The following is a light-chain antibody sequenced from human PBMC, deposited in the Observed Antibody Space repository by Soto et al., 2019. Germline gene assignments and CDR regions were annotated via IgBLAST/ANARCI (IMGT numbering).Light chain of an antibody. Sequence: IQMTQSPSALSASVGHRVTITSRASQCISSGLALYKQKPGKAPKLLIYDASSLESRVPSRFSGSGSGTEFTPTILGLRPDDFATTYCQQYNTYSYAFGEGTKLEIK. CDR2: DAS. J-gene: IGKJ2*01. V-gene: IGKV1-5*01. CDR3: QQYNTYSYA. CDR1: QCISSG.